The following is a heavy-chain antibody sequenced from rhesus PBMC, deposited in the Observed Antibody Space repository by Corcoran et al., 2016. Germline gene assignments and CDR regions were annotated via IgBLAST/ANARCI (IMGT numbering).Heavy chain of an antibody. J-gene: IGHJ4*01. CDR3: ARDGAWTPRDY. CDR2: ISYSGST. CDR1: GYSISSGYG. Sequence: QVQLQESGPAVVKPSETLSLTCAVSGYSISSGYGWSWIRQPPGKGLEWIGFISYSGSTSYNPSHKSRVTISRDTSKNQCSLKLSSVTAADTAVYYCARDGAWTPRDYWGQGVLVTVSS. V-gene: IGHV4-122*02. D-gene: IGHD1-44*02.